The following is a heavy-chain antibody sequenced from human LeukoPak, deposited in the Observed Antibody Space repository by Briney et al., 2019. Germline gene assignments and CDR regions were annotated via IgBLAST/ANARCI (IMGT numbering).Heavy chain of an antibody. V-gene: IGHV3-21*01. CDR1: GFTFSSYS. CDR3: ARERWELRRPFFDY. CDR2: ISSSSSYI. J-gene: IGHJ4*02. Sequence: PGGSLRLSCAASGFTFSSYSMNWVRQAPGKGLEWVSSISSSSSYIYYADSVKGRFTISRDNAKNSLYLQMNSLRAEDTAVYYCARERWELRRPFFDYWGQGTLVTVSS. D-gene: IGHD1-26*01.